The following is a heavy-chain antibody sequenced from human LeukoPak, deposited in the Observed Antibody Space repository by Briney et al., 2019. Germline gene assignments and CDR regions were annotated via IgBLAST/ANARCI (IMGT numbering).Heavy chain of an antibody. V-gene: IGHV4-39*07. CDR1: GGSISSSSYY. Sequence: SETLSLTCTVSGGSISSSSYYWGWIRQPPGKGLEWIGSIYYSGSTYYNPSLKSRATISVDTSKNQISLKLSSVTAADTAVYYCARGCSGYSYGYYFDYWGQGTLVTVSS. CDR2: IYYSGST. J-gene: IGHJ4*02. D-gene: IGHD5-18*01. CDR3: ARGCSGYSYGYYFDY.